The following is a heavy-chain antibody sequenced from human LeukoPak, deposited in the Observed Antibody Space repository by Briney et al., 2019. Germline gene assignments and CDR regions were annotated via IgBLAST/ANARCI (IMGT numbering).Heavy chain of an antibody. J-gene: IGHJ4*02. V-gene: IGHV1-8*01. CDR3: ATLYCSSTSCFDY. Sequence: ASVKVSCKASGYTFTSYDINWVRQATGQGLEWMGWMNPNSGNTGYAQKFQGRVTMTRNTSISTAYMELSSLRPEDTAVYYCATLYCSSTSCFDYWGQGTLATVSS. CDR2: MNPNSGNT. D-gene: IGHD2-2*01. CDR1: GYTFTSYD.